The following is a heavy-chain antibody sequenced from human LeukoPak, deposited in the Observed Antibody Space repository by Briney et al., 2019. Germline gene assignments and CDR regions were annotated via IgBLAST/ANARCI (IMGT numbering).Heavy chain of an antibody. J-gene: IGHJ4*02. CDR3: ASGFFDSSGYHDY. V-gene: IGHV1-2*02. Sequence: ASVKVSCKASGYTFTGYYMHWVRQVPGQGLEWVGWINPNSGGTNYAQKFQGRVTVTRDTSISTAYMELSRLRSDDTAVYYCASGFFDSSGYHDYWGQGTLVTVSS. D-gene: IGHD3-22*01. CDR2: INPNSGGT. CDR1: GYTFTGYY.